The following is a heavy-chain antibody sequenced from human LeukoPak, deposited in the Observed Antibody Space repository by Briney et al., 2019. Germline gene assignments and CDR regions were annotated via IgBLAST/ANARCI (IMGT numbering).Heavy chain of an antibody. Sequence: GASVKVSCKASGGTLSSYTISWVRQAPGQGLEWMGGITPMFGTRNYARKFQGRVTFTAEESTSTVYMELSSLRSEDTAMFYCARDAIEYFFDSSGRSRGYFDSWGQGSLVTVSS. V-gene: IGHV1-69*13. CDR1: GGTLSSYT. J-gene: IGHJ4*02. CDR3: ARDAIEYFFDSSGRSRGYFDS. D-gene: IGHD3-22*01. CDR2: ITPMFGTR.